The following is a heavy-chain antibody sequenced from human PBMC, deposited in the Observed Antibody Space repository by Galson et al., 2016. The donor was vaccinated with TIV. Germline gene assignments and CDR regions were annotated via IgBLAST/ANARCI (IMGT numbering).Heavy chain of an antibody. CDR2: IDWDDDK. V-gene: IGHV2-70*17. CDR1: GFSLSTYGMS. CDR3: ARSPIAIFGLATSYYFDY. Sequence: PALVKPTQTLRLTCTFSGFSLSTYGMSVGWIRQPPGKALEWLARIDWDDDKFYNSSLQTRLTISKDTSRTQVVLTMTNMDPVDTATYYCARSPIAIFGLATSYYFDYWGQGTLVTVSS. D-gene: IGHD3-3*01. J-gene: IGHJ4*02.